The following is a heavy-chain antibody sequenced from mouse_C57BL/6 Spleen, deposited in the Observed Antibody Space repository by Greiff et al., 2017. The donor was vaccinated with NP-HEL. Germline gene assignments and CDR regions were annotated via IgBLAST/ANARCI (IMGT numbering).Heavy chain of an antibody. CDR2: IDPSDSYT. J-gene: IGHJ4*01. D-gene: IGHD2-5*01. CDR1: GYTFTSYW. CDR3: ARGYYSNYYAIDY. Sequence: QVQLQQPGAELVKPGASVKLSCKASGYTFTSYWMQWVKQRPGQGLEWIGEIDPSDSYTNYNQKFKGKATLTVDTSSSTAYMQLSGLTTEDSAVYYCARGYYSNYYAIDYWGQGTSITVSS. V-gene: IGHV1-50*01.